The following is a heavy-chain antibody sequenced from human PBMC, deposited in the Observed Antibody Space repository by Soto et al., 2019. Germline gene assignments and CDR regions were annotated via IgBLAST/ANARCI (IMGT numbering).Heavy chain of an antibody. Sequence: TSETLSLTCAVYGGSFSGYYWSWIRQPPGKGLEWIGEINHSGSTNYNPSLKSRVTISVDTSKNQFSLKLSFVTAADTAVYYCARGSRRGSYPFDYWGQGTLVTVSS. CDR1: GGSFSGYY. J-gene: IGHJ4*02. CDR3: ARGSRRGSYPFDY. D-gene: IGHD1-26*01. V-gene: IGHV4-34*01. CDR2: INHSGST.